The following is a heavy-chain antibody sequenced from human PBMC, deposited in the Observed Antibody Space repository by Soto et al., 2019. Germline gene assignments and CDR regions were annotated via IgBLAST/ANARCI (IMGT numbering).Heavy chain of an antibody. CDR3: ASLIGVDTLRDY. D-gene: IGHD3-3*01. CDR2: IDPDGGST. J-gene: IGHJ4*02. V-gene: IGHV1-46*01. CDR1: GYSFTSYF. Sequence: QVQLVQSGAEVKKPGASVKISCKASGYSFTSYFMHWVRQAPGQGPEWMGIIDPDGGSTSYAQKFQGRVTMTTDTSTSTVYVELSSLGSEDTAVYYCASLIGVDTLRDYWGKGTLVTVSS.